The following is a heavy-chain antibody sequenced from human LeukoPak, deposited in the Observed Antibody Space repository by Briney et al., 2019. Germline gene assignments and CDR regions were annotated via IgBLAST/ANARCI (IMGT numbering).Heavy chain of an antibody. CDR1: GFTFSSYG. D-gene: IGHD5-12*01. Sequence: PGRSLRLSCAASGFTFSSYGMHWVRQAPGKGLEWVAVIWYDGGNKYYADSVKGRFTISRDNSKNTLYLQMNSLRAEDTAVYYCARGRGYGAYDWNDYWGQGTLVTVSS. J-gene: IGHJ4*02. V-gene: IGHV3-33*01. CDR3: ARGRGYGAYDWNDY. CDR2: IWYDGGNK.